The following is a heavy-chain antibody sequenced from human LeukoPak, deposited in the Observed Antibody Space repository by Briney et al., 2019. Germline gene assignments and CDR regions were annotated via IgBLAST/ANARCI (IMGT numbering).Heavy chain of an antibody. V-gene: IGHV1-3*04. CDR3: ARDMGSGSIHF. Sequence: EASVKVSCKASGYTFTTYAIHWVRQAPGQRLEWLGWINTGNGDTRYSQTFQDRVTITRDTSASTAYMELSSLRPEDTAVYYCARDMGSGSIHFWGQGTLVTVSS. D-gene: IGHD1-26*01. CDR2: INTGNGDT. CDR1: GYTFTTYA. J-gene: IGHJ4*02.